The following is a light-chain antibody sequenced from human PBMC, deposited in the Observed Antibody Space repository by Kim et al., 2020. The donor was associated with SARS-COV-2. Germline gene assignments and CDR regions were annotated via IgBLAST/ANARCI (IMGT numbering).Light chain of an antibody. J-gene: IGKJ5*01. CDR3: QQTYSSLHIT. CDR2: AAS. CDR1: QSISTH. V-gene: IGKV1-39*01. Sequence: SVGDSATITCRASQSISTHVHWYQQKPGKAPKLLIYAASTLEDGVPSRFVGGGSGTDFTLTIYSLQPEDFATYFCQQTYSSLHITFGQGTRLEIK.